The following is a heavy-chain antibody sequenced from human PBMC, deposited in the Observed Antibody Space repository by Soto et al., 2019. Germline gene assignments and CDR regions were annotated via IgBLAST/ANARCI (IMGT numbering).Heavy chain of an antibody. CDR1: GYTFTSYG. CDR3: AGAPGDCSSTSCYNWFDP. J-gene: IGHJ5*02. V-gene: IGHV1-18*01. D-gene: IGHD2-2*01. CDR2: ISAYNGNT. Sequence: GASVKVSCKASGYTFTSYGISWVRQAPGQGLEWMGWISAYNGNTNYAQKLQGRVTMTTDTSTSTAYMELRSLRSDDTAVYYCAGAPGDCSSTSCYNWFDPWGQGTQVTVSS.